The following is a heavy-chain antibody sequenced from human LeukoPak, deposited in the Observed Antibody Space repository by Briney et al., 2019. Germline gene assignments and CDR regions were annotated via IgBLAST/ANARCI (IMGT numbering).Heavy chain of an antibody. CDR2: ISGSGGST. V-gene: IGHV3-23*01. J-gene: IGHJ4*02. CDR1: GFTFSSYA. D-gene: IGHD6-19*01. CDR3: AKVYSSGWYRGSFDY. Sequence: AGGSLRLSCAASGFTFSSYAMSWVRQAPGKGLEWVSAISGSGGSTYYADSVKGRFTISRDNSKNTLYLQMNSLRAEDTAVYYCAKVYSSGWYRGSFDYWGQGTLVTVSS.